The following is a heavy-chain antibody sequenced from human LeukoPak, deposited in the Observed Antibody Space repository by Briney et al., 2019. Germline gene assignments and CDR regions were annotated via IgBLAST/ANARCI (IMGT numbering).Heavy chain of an antibody. V-gene: IGHV3-23*01. CDR3: AKTDCFSTSCYDIPHWFDP. D-gene: IGHD2-2*01. J-gene: IGHJ5*02. CDR1: GFTVSSNY. Sequence: GSLRLSCAASGFTVSSNYMSWVRQAPGKGLEWVSTIVGSGSDTYYAESVKGRFTISRDNPKNTVYLQMDSLRAEDTGVFYCAKTDCFSTSCYDIPHWFDPWGQGTLVTVSP. CDR2: IVGSGSDT.